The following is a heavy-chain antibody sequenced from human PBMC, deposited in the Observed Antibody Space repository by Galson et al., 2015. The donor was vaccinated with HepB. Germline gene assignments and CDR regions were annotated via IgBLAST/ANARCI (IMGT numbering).Heavy chain of an antibody. J-gene: IGHJ4*02. CDR2: TSIGGSYI. Sequence: SLRLSCAASGFTFSSYSMNWVRQAPGKGLEWVSSTSIGGSYIYYADSVKGRFTSSRDNAKNSLYLQMNSLRAEDTAVYYCARGGSSNWYGYIAYWGQGTLVTVSS. V-gene: IGHV3-21*01. CDR3: ARGGSSNWYGYIAY. D-gene: IGHD6-13*01. CDR1: GFTFSSYS.